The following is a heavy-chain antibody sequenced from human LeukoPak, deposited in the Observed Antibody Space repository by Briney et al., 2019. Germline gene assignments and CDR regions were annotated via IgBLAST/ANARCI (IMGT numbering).Heavy chain of an antibody. Sequence: PSETLSLTCAVSGGSISSGGYSWSWIRQPPGKGLEWIGYIYHGGSTYYNPSLKSRVTISVDRSKNQFSLKLSSVTAADTAVYYCARAGGYSYLDYWGQGTLVTVSS. CDR2: IYHGGST. V-gene: IGHV4-30-2*01. D-gene: IGHD1-1*01. CDR3: ARAGGYSYLDY. CDR1: GGSISSGGYS. J-gene: IGHJ4*02.